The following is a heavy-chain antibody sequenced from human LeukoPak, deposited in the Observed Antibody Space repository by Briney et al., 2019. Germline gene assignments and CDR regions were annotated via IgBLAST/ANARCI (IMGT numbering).Heavy chain of an antibody. J-gene: IGHJ4*02. CDR2: VIPIFGTA. CDR3: ARASSRMYYYDSSGYPFFT. Sequence: GASVKVSCKASGGTFSSYAITWVRQAPGQGLEWMGGVIPIFGTANYAQKFQGRVTITADESTSTAYMELGSLRSEDTAVYYCARASSRMYYYDSSGYPFFTWGQGTLVTVSS. CDR1: GGTFSSYA. D-gene: IGHD3-22*01. V-gene: IGHV1-69*13.